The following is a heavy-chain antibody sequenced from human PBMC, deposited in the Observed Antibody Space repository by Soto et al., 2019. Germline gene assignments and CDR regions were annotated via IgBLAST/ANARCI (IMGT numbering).Heavy chain of an antibody. Sequence: SETLSLTCSIYGGSFSGYYWSWIRQPPGKGLEWIGEINHSGNTNYNPSLKSRVTISVDTSNNQFSLKLNSVTAADTAVYYCAGSGPVVLNGFYYRDMDFWGQGTTVTVSS. CDR2: INHSGNT. V-gene: IGHV4-34*01. D-gene: IGHD3-22*01. CDR3: AGSGPVVLNGFYYRDMDF. CDR1: GGSFSGYY. J-gene: IGHJ6*02.